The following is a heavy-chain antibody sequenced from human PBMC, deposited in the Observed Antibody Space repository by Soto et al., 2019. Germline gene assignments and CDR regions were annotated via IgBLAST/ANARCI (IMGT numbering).Heavy chain of an antibody. CDR1: GGSFSGYY. J-gene: IGHJ4*02. CDR2: INHSGST. D-gene: IGHD6-6*01. Sequence: SETLSLTCAVYGGSFSGYYWSWIRQPPGKGLEWIGEINHSGSTNYNPSLKSRVTISVDTSKNQFSLKLSSVTAADTAVYYCARRAARPKWGGPMKTPFDYWGQGTLVTVSS. CDR3: ARRAARPKWGGPMKTPFDY. V-gene: IGHV4-34*01.